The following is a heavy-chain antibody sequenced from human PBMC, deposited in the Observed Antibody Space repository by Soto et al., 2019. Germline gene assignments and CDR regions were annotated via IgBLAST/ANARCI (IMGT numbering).Heavy chain of an antibody. D-gene: IGHD4-17*01. Sequence: GFLRLSCAASGFTFSDYSMNWFRQAPGKGLEWVSYISSTSSAIYFADSVKGRFTISRDNAKNSLYLQMNSLRAEDTAVFYCARGLRGYYFDYWGQGTPVTVSS. CDR1: GFTFSDYS. V-gene: IGHV3-48*01. CDR2: ISSTSSAI. J-gene: IGHJ4*02. CDR3: ARGLRGYYFDY.